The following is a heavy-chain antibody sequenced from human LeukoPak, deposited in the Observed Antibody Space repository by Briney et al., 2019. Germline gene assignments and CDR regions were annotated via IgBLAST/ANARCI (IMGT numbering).Heavy chain of an antibody. D-gene: IGHD3-10*01. Sequence: GGSLRLSCAASGFTFSSYSMNWVRQAPGKGLEWVSSLSSSSSYKYYTDSVKGRFTISRDNAKNSLYLQMNSLRAEDTAVYYCARIPLGDYYYMDVWGKGTTVTVSS. J-gene: IGHJ6*03. CDR3: ARIPLGDYYYMDV. CDR1: GFTFSSYS. CDR2: LSSSSSYK. V-gene: IGHV3-21*01.